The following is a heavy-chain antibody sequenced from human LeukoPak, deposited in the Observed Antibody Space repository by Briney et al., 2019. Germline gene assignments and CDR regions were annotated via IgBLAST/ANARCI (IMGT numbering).Heavy chain of an antibody. J-gene: IGHJ3*02. CDR3: ARGRDGYNYALGAFDI. CDR2: IIPIFGTA. D-gene: IGHD5-24*01. CDR1: GGTFSSYA. Sequence: PVKPSCKASGGTFSSYAISWVRQAPGQGLEWMGGIIPIFGTANYAQKFQGRVTITADESTSTAYMELSSLRSEDTAVYYCARGRDGYNYALGAFDIWGQGTMVTVSS. V-gene: IGHV1-69*13.